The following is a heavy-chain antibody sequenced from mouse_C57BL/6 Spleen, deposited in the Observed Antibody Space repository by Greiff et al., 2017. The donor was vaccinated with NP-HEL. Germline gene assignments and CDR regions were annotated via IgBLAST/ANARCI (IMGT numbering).Heavy chain of an antibody. CDR3: ARMGDHLRGDY. CDR1: GFNIQNTY. V-gene: IGHV14-3*01. D-gene: IGHD1-1*01. CDR2: IDPANGNT. Sequence: VQLQQSVAELVRPGASVKLSCTASGFNIQNTYMHWVKQRPEQGLEWIGRIDPANGNTKYAPKFQGKATITADTSSNTAYLQLSSLTSEDTAIYYCARMGDHLRGDYWGQGTSVTVSS. J-gene: IGHJ4*01.